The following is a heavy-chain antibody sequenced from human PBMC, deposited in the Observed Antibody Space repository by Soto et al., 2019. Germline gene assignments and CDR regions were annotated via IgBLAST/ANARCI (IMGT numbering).Heavy chain of an antibody. Sequence: QVPLVESGGGVVQPGRSLRLSCAASGFTFSSYAMHWVRQAPGKGLEWVAVISYDGSNKYYADSVKGRFTISRDNSERRRYLQMNSLRAEDTAVYYCARDQSVGDYDYYYYGMDVWGQGTTVTVSS. CDR2: ISYDGSNK. CDR3: ARDQSVGDYDYYYYGMDV. J-gene: IGHJ6*02. D-gene: IGHD4-17*01. V-gene: IGHV3-30-3*01. CDR1: GFTFSSYA.